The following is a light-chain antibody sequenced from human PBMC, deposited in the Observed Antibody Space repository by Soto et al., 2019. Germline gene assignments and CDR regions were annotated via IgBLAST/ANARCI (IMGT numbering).Light chain of an antibody. J-gene: IGKJ1*01. CDR1: QNISTW. V-gene: IGKV1-5*01. CDR3: QQYSSYPWT. CDR2: DAS. Sequence: DIKITQSPSTLSASVGGRVSINCRASQNISTWLAWYQQIPGRAPKLLISDASSSERGVSSRFSGSGSGTDFTLTISSLQPDDFATYFCQQYSSYPWTFGQGTKVDIK.